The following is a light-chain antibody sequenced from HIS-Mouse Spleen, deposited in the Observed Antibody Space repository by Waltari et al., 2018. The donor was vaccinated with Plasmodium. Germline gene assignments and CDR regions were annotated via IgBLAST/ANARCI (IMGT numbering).Light chain of an antibody. CDR2: EVS. J-gene: IGLJ2*01. V-gene: IGLV2-8*01. Sequence: QSALTQPPSASGSPGPSVTISCTGPSSDVGGYNHVSCYQQHPGKAPKLMLYEVSKRPSGVPDRFSGSKSGNTASLTVSGLQAEDEADYYCSSYAGSNNLVFGGGTKLTVL. CDR1: SSDVGGYNH. CDR3: SSYAGSNNLV.